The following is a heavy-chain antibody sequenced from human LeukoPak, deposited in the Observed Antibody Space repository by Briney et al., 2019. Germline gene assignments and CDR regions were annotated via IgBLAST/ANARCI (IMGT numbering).Heavy chain of an antibody. V-gene: IGHV3-21*01. J-gene: IGHJ6*02. CDR3: ARDSRTVYYYYGMDV. Sequence: TPGGSLRLSCAASGFIFSSYWMSWVRQAPGKGLEWLSSISSSNSDISYADSVKGRFTISRDNAKNSLYLQMNSLRAEDTAVYYCARDSRTVYYYYGMDVWGQGTTVTVSS. CDR1: GFIFSSYW. CDR2: ISSSNSDI.